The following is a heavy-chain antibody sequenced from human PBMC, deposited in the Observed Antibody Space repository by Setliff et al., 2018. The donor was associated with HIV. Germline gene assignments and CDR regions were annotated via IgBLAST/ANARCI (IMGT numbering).Heavy chain of an antibody. CDR2: IYYSGSA. D-gene: IGHD2-21*02. CDR1: GDSIDRSNFF. J-gene: IGHJ4*02. V-gene: IGHV4-31*01. CDR3: ARGGAFCGRDSCYYLDY. Sequence: SETLSLTCTVSGDSIDRSNFFWTWIRQHPGKGLEWIGYIYYSGSATYNPSLKSQASIPVDTSRNEFSLKLSSVTAADTAVYFCARGGAFCGRDSCYYLDYWGQGNPVTVSS.